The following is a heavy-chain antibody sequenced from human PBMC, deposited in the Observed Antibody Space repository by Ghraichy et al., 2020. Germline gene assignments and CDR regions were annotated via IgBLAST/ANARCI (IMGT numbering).Heavy chain of an antibody. D-gene: IGHD5-12*01. CDR3: AKAPWGSAYTFDY. CDR2: ITGNGGST. J-gene: IGHJ4*02. CDR1: GFTFSSYA. V-gene: IGHV3-23*01. Sequence: GGSLRLSCAASGFTFSSYAMSWVRQAPGKGLEWDSAITGNGGSTYYASSVKGRFTISRDNSKNTLYLQMNSLRAEDTAVYYCAKAPWGSAYTFDYWVQVTLVTVSS.